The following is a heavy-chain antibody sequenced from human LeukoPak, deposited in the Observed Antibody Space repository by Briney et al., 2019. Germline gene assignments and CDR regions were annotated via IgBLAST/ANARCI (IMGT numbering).Heavy chain of an antibody. CDR3: ARAVRLDYYYDSSGYYDY. Sequence: SETLSLTCTVSGGSISSYYWSWIRQPPGKGLEWIGYIYYSGSTNYNPSLKSRVTISVDTSKNQFSLKLSSVTAADTAVYYCARAVRLDYYYDSSGYYDYWGQGTLVTVPS. J-gene: IGHJ4*02. D-gene: IGHD3-22*01. CDR2: IYYSGST. CDR1: GGSISSYY. V-gene: IGHV4-59*01.